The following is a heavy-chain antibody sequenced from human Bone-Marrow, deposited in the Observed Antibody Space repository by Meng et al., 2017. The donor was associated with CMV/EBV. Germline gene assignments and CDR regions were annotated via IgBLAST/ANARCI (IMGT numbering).Heavy chain of an antibody. V-gene: IGHV1-46*01. CDR1: GYPFTSYY. Sequence: ASVKVSCKAPGYPFTSYYMHWVRQAPGQGLEWMGIINPSAGSASYAQKFQGRVTMTRDTSTSTVYMELSSLRSEDTAVYYCARAGVSGSNYYYYGMDVWGQGTTVTVS. CDR2: INPSAGSA. CDR3: ARAGVSGSNYYYYGMDV. J-gene: IGHJ6*02. D-gene: IGHD1-26*01.